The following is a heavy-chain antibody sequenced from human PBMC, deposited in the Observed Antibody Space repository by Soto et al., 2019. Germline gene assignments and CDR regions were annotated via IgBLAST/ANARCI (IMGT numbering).Heavy chain of an antibody. Sequence: PSETLSLTCTVSGGSISSSSYYWGWIRQPPGKVLEWIGSIYYSGSTYYNPSLKSRVTISVDTSKNQFSLKLSSVTAADTAVYYCARQEGYDFWSGYSPRDYGMDVWGQGTTVTVSS. D-gene: IGHD3-3*01. CDR3: ARQEGYDFWSGYSPRDYGMDV. J-gene: IGHJ6*02. V-gene: IGHV4-39*01. CDR2: IYYSGST. CDR1: GGSISSSSYY.